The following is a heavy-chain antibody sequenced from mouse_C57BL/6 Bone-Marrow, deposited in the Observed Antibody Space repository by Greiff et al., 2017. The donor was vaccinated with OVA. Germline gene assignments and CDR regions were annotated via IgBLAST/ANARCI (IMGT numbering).Heavy chain of an antibody. CDR1: GYTFTDHT. V-gene: IGHV1-78*01. CDR3: AREGHYYGSSHWYFDV. J-gene: IGHJ1*03. CDR2: IYPRDGST. D-gene: IGHD1-1*01. Sequence: VQLQESDAELVKPGASVKISCKVSGYTFTDHTIHWMKQRPEQGLEWIGYIYPRDGSTKYNEKFKGKATLTADKSSSTAYMQLNSLTSEDSAVYFCAREGHYYGSSHWYFDVWGTGTTVTVSS.